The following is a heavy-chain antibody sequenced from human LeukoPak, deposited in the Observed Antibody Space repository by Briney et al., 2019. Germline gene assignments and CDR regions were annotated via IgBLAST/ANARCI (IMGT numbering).Heavy chain of an antibody. D-gene: IGHD6-13*01. CDR3: ARDGARIAAAGSYYGMDV. CDR1: GDSVSSNSAA. V-gene: IGHV6-1*01. Sequence: SQTLSLTCAISGDSVSSNSAAWNWIRQSPSRGLEWLGRTYYRSKWYNDYAVSVKSRITINPDTSKNQFSLQLNSVTPEDTAVYYCARDGARIAAAGSYYGMDVWGQGTTVTASS. J-gene: IGHJ6*02. CDR2: TYYRSKWYN.